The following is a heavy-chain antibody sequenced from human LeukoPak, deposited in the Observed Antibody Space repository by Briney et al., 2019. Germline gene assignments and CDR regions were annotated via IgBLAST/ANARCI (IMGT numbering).Heavy chain of an antibody. Sequence: GGSLRLSCAASGFTVSSNYMSWVRQAPGKGLEWVSVIYSGGSTYYADSVKGRFTISRDNSKNTLYLQMNSLRAEDTAVYYCASRTDTAMVDYWGQGTLVTASS. V-gene: IGHV3-53*01. CDR2: IYSGGST. CDR3: ASRTDTAMVDY. D-gene: IGHD5-18*01. J-gene: IGHJ4*02. CDR1: GFTVSSNY.